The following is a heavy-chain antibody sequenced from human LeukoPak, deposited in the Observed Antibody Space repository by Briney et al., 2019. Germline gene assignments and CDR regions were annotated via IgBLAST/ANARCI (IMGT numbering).Heavy chain of an antibody. CDR1: GGTFSSYA. J-gene: IGHJ4*02. V-gene: IGHV1-46*01. CDR3: ARESDGSGSYYKKTLLFDY. Sequence: ASVKVSCKASGGTFSSYAISWVRQAPGQGLEWMGIINPSGGSTSYAQKFQGRVTMTRDTSTSTVYMELSSLRSEDTAVYYCARESDGSGSYYKKTLLFDYWGQGTLVTVSS. D-gene: IGHD3-10*01. CDR2: INPSGGST.